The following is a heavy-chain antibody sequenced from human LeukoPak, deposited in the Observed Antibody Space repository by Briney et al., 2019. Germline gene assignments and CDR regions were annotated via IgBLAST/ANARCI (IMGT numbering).Heavy chain of an antibody. Sequence: SETLSLTCTVSGGSISSYYWSWIRQPPGKGLEWIGYIYYSGSTNYNPSLKSRVTISVDTSKNQFSLKLSSVTAADTAVYYCARGEMAAAGYYFDYWGQGTLVTVSS. J-gene: IGHJ4*02. D-gene: IGHD5-24*01. CDR2: IYYSGST. CDR1: GGSISSYY. CDR3: ARGEMAAAGYYFDY. V-gene: IGHV4-59*01.